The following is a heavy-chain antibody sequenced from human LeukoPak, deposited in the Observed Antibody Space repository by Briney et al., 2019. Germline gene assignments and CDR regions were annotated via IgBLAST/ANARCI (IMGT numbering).Heavy chain of an antibody. Sequence: SETLSLTCAVYGGSFSGYYWSWIRRPPGKGLEWIGEINHSGSTNYNPSLKSRVTISVDTSKNQFSLKLSSVTAADTAVYYCASRRRAYLSCSSSWYGVDYWGQGTLVTVSS. J-gene: IGHJ4*02. D-gene: IGHD6-13*01. CDR1: GGSFSGYY. CDR2: INHSGST. CDR3: ASRRRAYLSCSSSWYGVDY. V-gene: IGHV4-34*01.